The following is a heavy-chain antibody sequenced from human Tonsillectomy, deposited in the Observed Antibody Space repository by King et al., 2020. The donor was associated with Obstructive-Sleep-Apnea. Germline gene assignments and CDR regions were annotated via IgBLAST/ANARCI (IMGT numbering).Heavy chain of an antibody. CDR1: GGSFSGYY. CDR2: INHSGST. V-gene: IGHV4-34*01. D-gene: IGHD3-22*01. J-gene: IGHJ6*02. Sequence: VQLQQWGAGLLKPSETLSLTCAVYGGSFSGYYWSWIRQPPGKGLEWIGEINHSGSTNYNPSLKSRVTISVATSKNQFSLKLSSVTAADTAVYYWARGECHLMDYYDSSAYCTSAMDVWGQGTTVTVSS. CDR3: ARGECHLMDYYDSSAYCTSAMDV.